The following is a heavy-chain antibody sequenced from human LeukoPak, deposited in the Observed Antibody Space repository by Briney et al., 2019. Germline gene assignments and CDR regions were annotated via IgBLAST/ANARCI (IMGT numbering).Heavy chain of an antibody. D-gene: IGHD5-18*01. J-gene: IGHJ5*02. Sequence: PGGSLRLSCAASGFTVSSNYMSWVRQTPGKGLAWVSVLYSGGNTYYADSVKGRFTISRDSAQNSLYLQMNSLRAEDTAVYYCARGQSYGWFDPWGQGTLVTVSS. V-gene: IGHV3-66*01. CDR1: GFTVSSNY. CDR3: ARGQSYGWFDP. CDR2: LYSGGNT.